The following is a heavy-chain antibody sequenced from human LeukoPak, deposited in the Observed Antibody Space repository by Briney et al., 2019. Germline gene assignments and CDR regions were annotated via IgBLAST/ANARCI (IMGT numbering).Heavy chain of an antibody. V-gene: IGHV3-23*01. J-gene: IGHJ4*02. Sequence: PGGSLRLSCAASGFTFSSYGMSWVRRAPGKGPEWVSAISGSGGSTYYADSVKGRFTISRDNSKNTLYLQMNSLRAEDTAVYYCAKTTYYDILFSYYFDYWGRGTLVTVSS. CDR2: ISGSGGST. CDR3: AKTTYYDILFSYYFDY. D-gene: IGHD3-9*01. CDR1: GFTFSSYG.